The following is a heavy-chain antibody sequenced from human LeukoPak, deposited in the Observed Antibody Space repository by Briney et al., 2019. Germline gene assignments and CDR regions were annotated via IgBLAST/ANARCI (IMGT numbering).Heavy chain of an antibody. J-gene: IGHJ4*02. Sequence: PGGSLRLSCAASGFTFSGSAMHWVRQASGKGLKWVGRNRSKANSYATAYAASVKGRFTISRDDSKNTAYLQMNSLKTEDTAVYYCTSRDGYNGDLDYWGQGTLVTVSS. CDR2: NRSKANSYAT. CDR1: GFTFSGSA. V-gene: IGHV3-73*01. CDR3: TSRDGYNGDLDY. D-gene: IGHD5-24*01.